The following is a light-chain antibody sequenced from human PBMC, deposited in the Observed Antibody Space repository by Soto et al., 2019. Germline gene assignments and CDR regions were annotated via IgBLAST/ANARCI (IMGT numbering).Light chain of an antibody. CDR3: QKYKSAPWT. Sequence: IQMTQSPSTLSSSLGDTVTITFRASHRISGWLAWHQQKPGKVPKLLIYAASTLQSGVPSRFSGSGSGTDFTLTISSLQPEDVATYYCQKYKSAPWTFGQGTKVDI. CDR1: HRISGW. V-gene: IGKV1-27*01. J-gene: IGKJ1*01. CDR2: AAS.